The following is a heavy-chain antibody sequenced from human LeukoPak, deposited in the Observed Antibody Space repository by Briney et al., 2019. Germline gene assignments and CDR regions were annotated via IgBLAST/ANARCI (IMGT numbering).Heavy chain of an antibody. CDR2: IYYSGST. J-gene: IGHJ6*02. V-gene: IGHV4-59*08. CDR1: GGSISSYY. Sequence: SETLSLTCTVSGGSISSYYWSWIRQPPGKGLEWSGDIYYSGSTNYNPSLKSRVTISVDTSKNQFSLKLSSVTAADTAVYYCARQASGYDYVMLEGYYYYGMDVWGQGTTVTVSS. CDR3: ARQASGYDYVMLEGYYYYGMDV. D-gene: IGHD5-12*01.